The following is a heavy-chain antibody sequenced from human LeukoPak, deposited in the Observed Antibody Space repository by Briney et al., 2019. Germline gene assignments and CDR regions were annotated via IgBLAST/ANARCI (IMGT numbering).Heavy chain of an antibody. CDR1: GFTFSSYE. CDR3: AKAGTTWDYFDY. D-gene: IGHD1-1*01. V-gene: IGHV3-48*03. Sequence: GGSLRLSCAASGFTFSSYEMNWVRQAPGKGLEWVSYISSSGSTIYYADSVKGRFTISRDNAKNSLYLQMNSLRAEDMALYYCAKAGTTWDYFDYWGQGTLVTVSS. CDR2: ISSSGSTI. J-gene: IGHJ4*02.